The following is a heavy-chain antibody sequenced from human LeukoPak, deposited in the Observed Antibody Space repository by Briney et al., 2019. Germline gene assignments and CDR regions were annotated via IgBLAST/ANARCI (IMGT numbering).Heavy chain of an antibody. V-gene: IGHV3-66*01. CDR2: IYTSGST. Sequence: GGSLRLSSAASGFTVSSNYMSWARQAPGKGLEWVSVIYTSGSTYYADSVKGRFTMYRDNSKDTVYLQMNSLRAEDTAVYYCARAPYSWNYGWGQGTLVTVSS. CDR1: GFTVSSNY. D-gene: IGHD1-7*01. J-gene: IGHJ4*02. CDR3: ARAPYSWNYG.